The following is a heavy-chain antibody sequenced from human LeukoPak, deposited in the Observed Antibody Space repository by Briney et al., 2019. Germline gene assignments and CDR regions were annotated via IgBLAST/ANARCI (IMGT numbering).Heavy chain of an antibody. V-gene: IGHV1-46*01. J-gene: IGHJ5*02. D-gene: IGHD1-1*01. CDR2: INPNGGSA. CDR1: GYTFTSYY. CDR3: ARELGVITTTDRTNNWFDP. Sequence: ASVKVSCKASGYTFTSYYMHWVRQAPGQGLEWMGIINPNGGSANYAQKFQGRVTMTRDTSTNTVYMEVNSLTSEDSAVYYCARELGVITTTDRTNNWFDPWGQGTLVTVSS.